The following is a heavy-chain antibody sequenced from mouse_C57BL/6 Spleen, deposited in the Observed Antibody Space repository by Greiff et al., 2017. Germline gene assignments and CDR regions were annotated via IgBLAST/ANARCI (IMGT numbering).Heavy chain of an antibody. CDR3: ARGLRRYFDY. V-gene: IGHV1-50*01. CDR2: IDPSNSYT. Sequence: QVQLQQPGAELVKPGASVKLSCKASGYTFTSYWMQWVKQRPGQGLEWIGEIDPSNSYTNYNQKFKGKATLTVDTSSRTAYMQLGSLTSEDSAFYSCARGLRRYFDYWGQGTTLTVSS. CDR1: GYTFTSYW. J-gene: IGHJ2*01.